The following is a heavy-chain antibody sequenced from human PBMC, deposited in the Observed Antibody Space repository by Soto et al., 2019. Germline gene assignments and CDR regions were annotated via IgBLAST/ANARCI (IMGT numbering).Heavy chain of an antibody. CDR3: ARWGTTGGLDV. CDR2: TSYDGSDK. D-gene: IGHD3-16*01. CDR1: GFTFRSYV. V-gene: IGHV3-30*19. Sequence: QVQLVESGGGVVQPGTSLRVSCVGSGFTFRSYVIHWVRQAPGKGLEWVALTSYDGSDKYYGDSVRGRFTISRDNSRKTAVLQMDSLRLEDTALYYCARWGTTGGLDVWGQGTLVSVSS. J-gene: IGHJ1*01.